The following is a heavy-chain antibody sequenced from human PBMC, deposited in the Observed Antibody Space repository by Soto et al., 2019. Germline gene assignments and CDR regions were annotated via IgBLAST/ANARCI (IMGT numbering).Heavy chain of an antibody. CDR2: IYYSGST. D-gene: IGHD3-16*01. CDR3: APGLGGRLANGMDV. V-gene: IGHV4-31*03. Sequence: TLSLTCTVSGGSISSGGYYWSWIRQHPGKGLEWIGYIYYSGSTYYNPSLKSRVTISVDTSKNQFSLKLSSVTAADTAVYYRAPGLGGRLANGMDVCGQGHTVTVSS. J-gene: IGHJ6*02. CDR1: GGSISSGGYY.